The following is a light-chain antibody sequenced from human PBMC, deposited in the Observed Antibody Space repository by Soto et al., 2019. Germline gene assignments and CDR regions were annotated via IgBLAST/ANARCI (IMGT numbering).Light chain of an antibody. CDR2: EVS. J-gene: IGLJ2*01. CDR3: SSFTASNTVV. Sequence: QSTLTQRPCASGSPGQSVTISCTGTSTDVGGYNYVSWYQQHPGKVPKLIIYEVSKWPSGVPDRFSGSKSGNTASLTVSGLQAEDEADYYCSSFTASNTVVFGGGTKVTVL. V-gene: IGLV2-8*01. CDR1: STDVGGYNY.